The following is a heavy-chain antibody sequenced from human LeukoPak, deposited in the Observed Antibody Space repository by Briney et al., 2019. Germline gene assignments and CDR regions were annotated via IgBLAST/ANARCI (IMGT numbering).Heavy chain of an antibody. D-gene: IGHD1-26*01. CDR2: ISVSGGST. V-gene: IGHV3-23*01. CDR1: GLTFSSYA. J-gene: IGHJ4*02. Sequence: HPGGSLRLSCAASGLTFSSYAMSWVRQAPGKGLECVSAISVSGGSTSYADSVKGRFTISRDNSRNTLYLQMNSLRAEDTAVYYCAKDHGIVGALLLLPYRDYFDYWGQGTLVTVSS. CDR3: AKDHGIVGALLLLPYRDYFDY.